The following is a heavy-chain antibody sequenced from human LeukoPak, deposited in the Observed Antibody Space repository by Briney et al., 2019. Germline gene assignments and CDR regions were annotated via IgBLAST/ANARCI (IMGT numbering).Heavy chain of an antibody. CDR3: ARGRDRSKAGDH. J-gene: IGHJ4*02. CDR2: IHPSGIF. CDR1: GGSCYDYY. V-gene: IGHV4-34*01. Sequence: PSETLSLTCTVYGGSCYDYYCSWLRQPPGKGLEWIGEIHPSGIFYYNSSLVSRVTISIDTSKSQFSLRLTSVTAADTAFYYGARGRDRSKAGDHWGQGSLVTVSS.